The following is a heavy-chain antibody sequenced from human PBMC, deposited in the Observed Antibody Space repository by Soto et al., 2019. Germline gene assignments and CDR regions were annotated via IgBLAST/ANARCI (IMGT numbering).Heavy chain of an antibody. J-gene: IGHJ5*02. CDR3: ARDRAMVRGVMNWFDP. Sequence: GGSLRLSCAASGFTFSSYGMHWVRQAPGKGLEWVAVIWYDGSNKYYADSVKGRFTISRDNSKNTLYLQMNSLRAEDTAVYYCARDRAMVRGVMNWFDPWGQGTLVTVSS. D-gene: IGHD3-10*01. CDR2: IWYDGSNK. V-gene: IGHV3-33*01. CDR1: GFTFSSYG.